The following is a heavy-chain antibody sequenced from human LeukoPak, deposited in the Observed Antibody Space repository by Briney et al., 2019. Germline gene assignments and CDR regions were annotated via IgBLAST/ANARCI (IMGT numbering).Heavy chain of an antibody. V-gene: IGHV3-30*04. CDR1: GFTFSNYA. D-gene: IGHD3-16*01. J-gene: IGHJ4*02. Sequence: PGGSLRLSCAASGFTFSNYAMHWVRQAPGKGLEWVAVISYDGRNQYYADSVKGRFTGSRDNSKSTLYLQMNRLRGEDTAVYNCARYGGLLDYWGQGTLVTVSS. CDR2: ISYDGRNQ. CDR3: ARYGGLLDY.